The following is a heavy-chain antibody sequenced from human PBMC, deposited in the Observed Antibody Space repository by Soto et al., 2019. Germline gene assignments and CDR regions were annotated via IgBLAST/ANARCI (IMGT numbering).Heavy chain of an antibody. D-gene: IGHD2-2*01. CDR1: GFTFSSYW. Sequence: GGSLRLSCAASGFTFSSYWMHWVRQAPGKGLVWVSRINSDGSSTSYADSVKGRFTISRDNAKNTLYLQMNSLRAEDTAVYYCARPHIVVVPAASTPYYYYYYMDVWGKGTTVTVSS. J-gene: IGHJ6*03. CDR2: INSDGSST. V-gene: IGHV3-74*01. CDR3: ARPHIVVVPAASTPYYYYYYMDV.